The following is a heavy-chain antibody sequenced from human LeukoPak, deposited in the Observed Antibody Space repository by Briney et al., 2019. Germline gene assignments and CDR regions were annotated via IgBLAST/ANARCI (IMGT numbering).Heavy chain of an antibody. V-gene: IGHV3-23*01. CDR1: GFTFSSYA. D-gene: IGHD3-22*01. Sequence: PGGSLRLSCAASGFTFSSYAMSWVRQAPGEGLEWVSAISGSGGSTYYADSVKGRFTISRNNSKNTLYLQMNSLRAEDTAVYYCAKDLKAYYYDSSGYLVPDYWGQGTLVTVSS. CDR3: AKDLKAYYYDSSGYLVPDY. CDR2: ISGSGGST. J-gene: IGHJ4*02.